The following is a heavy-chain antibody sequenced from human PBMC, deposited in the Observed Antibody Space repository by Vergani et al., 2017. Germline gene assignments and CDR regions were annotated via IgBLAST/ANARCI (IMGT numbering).Heavy chain of an antibody. D-gene: IGHD1-14*01. Sequence: QVQLQESGPGLVRPSETLSLTCTVSGSSLSGYYWNWIRQTPGEGLEWIGYVEDSGYFNYNPSLKTRVSMSSDTSNNQFSLMLSYVTVADTAVYYCARSIVSRNPPDYFDNWGQGTLVTVSS. V-gene: IGHV4-59*01. J-gene: IGHJ4*02. CDR2: VEDSGYF. CDR3: ARSIVSRNPPDYFDN. CDR1: GSSLSGYY.